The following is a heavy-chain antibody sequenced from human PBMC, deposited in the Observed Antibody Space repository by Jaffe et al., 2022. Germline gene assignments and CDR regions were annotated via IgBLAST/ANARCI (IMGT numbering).Heavy chain of an antibody. CDR1: GFTFSSYE. CDR2: ISSSGSTI. CDR3: ASITMIVVVPNDAFDI. D-gene: IGHD3-22*01. J-gene: IGHJ3*02. V-gene: IGHV3-48*03. Sequence: EVQLVESGGGLVQPGGSLRLSCAASGFTFSSYEMNWVRQAPGKGLEWVSYISSSGSTIYYADSVKGRFTISRDNAKNSLYLQMNSLRAEDTAVYYCASITMIVVVPNDAFDIWGQGTMVTVSS.